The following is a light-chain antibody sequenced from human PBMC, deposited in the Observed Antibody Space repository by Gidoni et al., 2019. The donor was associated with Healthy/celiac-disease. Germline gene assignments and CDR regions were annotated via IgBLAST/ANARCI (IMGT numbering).Light chain of an antibody. CDR3: QQYNSYSIT. CDR2: DAS. V-gene: IGKV1-5*01. J-gene: IGKJ5*01. Sequence: DIQMTQSPSTLSASVGDRVTITCRASQSISSWLAWYQQKPGKAPKLLIYDASSLESGVPSRFRGSGSGTEFTLTISSLQPDDFATYYCQQYNSYSITFGQGTRLEIQ. CDR1: QSISSW.